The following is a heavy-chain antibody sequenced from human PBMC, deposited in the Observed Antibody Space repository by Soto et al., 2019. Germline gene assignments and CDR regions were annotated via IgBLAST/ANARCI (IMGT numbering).Heavy chain of an antibody. D-gene: IGHD6-13*01. CDR2: ISAYNGNT. Sequence: GASVXVSCKASGYTFTSYGISWVRQAPGQGLEWMGWISAYNGNTNYAQKLQGRVTMTTDTSTSTAYMELRSLRSDDTAVYYCASASSLYSSSWFDYWGQGTLVTVSS. CDR1: GYTFTSYG. V-gene: IGHV1-18*01. J-gene: IGHJ4*02. CDR3: ASASSLYSSSWFDY.